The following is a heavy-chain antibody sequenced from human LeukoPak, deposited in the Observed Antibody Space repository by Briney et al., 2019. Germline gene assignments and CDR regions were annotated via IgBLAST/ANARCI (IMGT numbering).Heavy chain of an antibody. V-gene: IGHV3-21*01. CDR2: ISSSSSYI. CDR3: ARATPLYYDSSGYYSGSYFDY. D-gene: IGHD3-22*01. J-gene: IGHJ4*02. CDR1: GFTFSSYS. Sequence: GGSLRLSCAASGFTFSSYSMNWVRQAPGKGLEWVSSISSSSSYIYYADSVKDRFTISRDNAKNSLYLQMNSLRAEDTAVYYCARATPLYYDSSGYYSGSYFDYWGQGTLVTVSS.